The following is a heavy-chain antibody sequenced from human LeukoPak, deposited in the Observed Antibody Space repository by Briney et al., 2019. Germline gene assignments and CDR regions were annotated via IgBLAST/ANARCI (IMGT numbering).Heavy chain of an antibody. CDR1: GYTFHSYG. CDR3: ASSGPPMARWFDP. D-gene: IGHD3-10*01. J-gene: IGHJ5*02. V-gene: IGHV1-18*01. Sequence: ASVKVSCQASGYTFHSYGISWVRHAPGQGLEWMGWISAYTGNTNYAQKLQGRVTMTTDTSTSTAYTELRSVRPDDTAVYYCASSGPPMARWFDPWGQGTLVTVSS. CDR2: ISAYTGNT.